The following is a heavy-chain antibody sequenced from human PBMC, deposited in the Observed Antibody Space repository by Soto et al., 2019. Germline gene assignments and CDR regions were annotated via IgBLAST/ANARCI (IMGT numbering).Heavy chain of an antibody. CDR1: GFTFSSFS. J-gene: IGHJ4*02. CDR3: TRDPHALDY. CDR2: ITSSSSRI. Sequence: EVQLVESGGGLVKPGGSLRLSCAASGFTFSSFSMNWVRQTPGKGLEWVSYITSSSSRIYYADSVTGRFTISRDNAKNSLYLQMNSLRDEDTAVYYCTRDPHALDYWGQGILVTVSS. V-gene: IGHV3-48*02.